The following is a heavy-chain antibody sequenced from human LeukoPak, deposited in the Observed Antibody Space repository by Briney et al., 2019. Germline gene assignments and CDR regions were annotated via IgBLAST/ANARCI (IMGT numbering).Heavy chain of an antibody. V-gene: IGHV3-23*01. CDR2: ISGSGGST. CDR1: GCTLSSYA. Sequence: GGSLRLSCAASGCTLSSYAMSWVRQPPGKGLEWFSAISGSGGSTYYADSVKGRFTISRDNSRNTLYLQMNSLRAEDTAVYCCAKDLIAVAGMGDAFDIWGQGTMVTASS. CDR3: AKDLIAVAGMGDAFDI. J-gene: IGHJ3*02. D-gene: IGHD6-19*01.